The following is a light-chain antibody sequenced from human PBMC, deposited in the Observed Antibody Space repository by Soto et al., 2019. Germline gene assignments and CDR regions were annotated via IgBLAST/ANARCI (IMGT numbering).Light chain of an antibody. CDR2: DAS. V-gene: IGKV1-33*01. CDR1: RDIAHY. J-gene: IGKJ4*01. CDR3: QQYGDLPLT. Sequence: DIQLTQSPSSLSASVGDRITITCQASRDIAHYLSWYQQKPGKAPQLLVYDASKLQTGVPSRFSGSASGTDFTFAISSLQPEDRATYFCQQYGDLPLTFGGGTKVEIK.